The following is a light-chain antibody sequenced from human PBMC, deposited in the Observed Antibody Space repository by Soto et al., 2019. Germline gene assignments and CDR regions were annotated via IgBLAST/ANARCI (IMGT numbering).Light chain of an antibody. V-gene: IGLV1-47*01. CDR2: KNN. CDR3: AAWDGSLSGYV. J-gene: IGLJ1*01. CDR1: SSNIRGSD. Sequence: QSVLTHPPSASGTPGHRITISCSGSSSNIRGSDVYWYQQLPGTAPKLLIRKNNQRPSGVPDRFSGSKSGTSASLAISGLRSEDEADYYCAAWDGSLSGYVFGAGTKVTVL.